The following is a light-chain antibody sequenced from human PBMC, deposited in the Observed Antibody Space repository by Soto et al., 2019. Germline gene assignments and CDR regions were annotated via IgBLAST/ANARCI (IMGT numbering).Light chain of an antibody. J-gene: IGKJ1*01. V-gene: IGKV1-5*03. CDR3: QQYNTLWT. CDR1: QSISSW. Sequence: DIQMTQSPSTLSASVGDRVTITCRASQSISSWLAWYQQKPGKAPKLLIYKASSLERGVPSRFSGSGSGAEFTLTISSLQPDDFATYNCQQYNTLWTFGQGTKVEIK. CDR2: KAS.